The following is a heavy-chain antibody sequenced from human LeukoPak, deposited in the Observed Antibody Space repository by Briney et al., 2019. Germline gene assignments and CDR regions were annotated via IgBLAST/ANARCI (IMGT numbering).Heavy chain of an antibody. D-gene: IGHD5-12*01. J-gene: IGHJ3*02. Sequence: PAETLSLTCSVSGMSITSRHYWGWIRQPPGKGLEWIGSTSHSDSPYYNPSLESRVTISLDTSRNQFSLKLSSVTAADTAVYYCARSNTHSGRVFDIWGQGTMVTVSS. CDR2: TSHSDSP. V-gene: IGHV4-38-2*02. CDR3: ARSNTHSGRVFDI. CDR1: GMSITSRHY.